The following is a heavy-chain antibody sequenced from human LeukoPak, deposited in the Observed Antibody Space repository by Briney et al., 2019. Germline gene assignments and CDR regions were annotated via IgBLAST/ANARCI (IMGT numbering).Heavy chain of an antibody. CDR2: ISGSGGST. CDR3: AKDLHYCSGGSCYSGWFDP. V-gene: IGHV3-23*01. D-gene: IGHD2-15*01. J-gene: IGHJ5*02. Sequence: PGGSLRLSCAASGFTFSSYAVSWVRQAPGKGLEWVSAISGSGGSTYYADSVKGRFTISRDNSENTLCLQMNSMRDEETAVYYCAKDLHYCSGGSCYSGWFDPWGQGTLVTVSS. CDR1: GFTFSSYA.